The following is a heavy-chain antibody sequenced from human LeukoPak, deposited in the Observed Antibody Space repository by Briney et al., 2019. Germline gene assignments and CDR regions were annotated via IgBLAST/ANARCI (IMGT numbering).Heavy chain of an antibody. CDR2: IWYGGSTK. CDR3: AKDGGNYYDSTDEGYYFDY. J-gene: IGHJ4*02. CDR1: GFTFSNYG. Sequence: GGSLRLSCAASGFTFSNYGMHWVRQAPGKGLEWMALIWYGGSTKFYADSVKGRFTISRDNSKNTLYPQMNSLRAEDTAVYYCAKDGGNYYDSTDEGYYFDYWGQGTLVTVSS. V-gene: IGHV3-30*02. D-gene: IGHD3-22*01.